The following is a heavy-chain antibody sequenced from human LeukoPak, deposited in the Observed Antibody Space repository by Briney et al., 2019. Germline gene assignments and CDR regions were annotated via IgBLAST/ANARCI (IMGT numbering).Heavy chain of an antibody. CDR3: ARDGGSAAAFDI. J-gene: IGHJ3*02. CDR1: GFTFSSYE. D-gene: IGHD3-16*01. V-gene: IGHV3-48*03. CDR2: ISSSGSTI. Sequence: GGSLRLSCAASGFTFSSYEMNWVRQAPGKGLEWVSYISSSGSTIYYADSVKGRFTISGDNAKNSLYLQMNSLRAEDTAVYYCARDGGSAAAFDIWGQGTMVTVSS.